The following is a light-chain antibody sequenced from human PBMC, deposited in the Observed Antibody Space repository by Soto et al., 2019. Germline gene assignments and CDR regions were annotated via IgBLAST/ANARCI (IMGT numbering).Light chain of an antibody. J-gene: IGKJ2*01. V-gene: IGKV2D-29*01. CDR1: QTARHSDGRTY. CDR2: EVS. Sequence: DIVMTQIPLSLSVTPGRAASISCKSSQTARHSDGRTYLYWYRQKPGQPPHLLIYEVSNRFSGVPERFSGSGSGTDFTLNISRVEADDVGVYYCMHNIALPPTFGQGTKLEIK. CDR3: MHNIALPPT.